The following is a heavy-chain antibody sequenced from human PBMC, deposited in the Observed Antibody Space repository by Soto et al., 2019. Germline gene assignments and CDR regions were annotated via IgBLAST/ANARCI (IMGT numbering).Heavy chain of an antibody. CDR2: IIPTCGTA. V-gene: IGHV1-69*01. CDR1: GGTFSSYA. J-gene: IGHJ4*02. D-gene: IGHD3-3*01. CDR3: ARARNPSSITIFCLVITPLYYFDF. Sequence: QVQLVQSGAEVKKPGSSVKVSCKASGGTFSSYAISWVRQAPGQGLEWMGGIIPTCGTANYAQKFQGRVTITADESTSTAYMDLSSLSSEDTAVYYCARARNPSSITIFCLVITPLYYFDFWGQGTLVTVSS.